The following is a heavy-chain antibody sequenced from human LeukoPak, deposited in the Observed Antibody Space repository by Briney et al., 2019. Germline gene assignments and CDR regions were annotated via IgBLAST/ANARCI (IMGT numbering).Heavy chain of an antibody. J-gene: IGHJ4*02. CDR1: GFTFSSYA. CDR2: ISGSGGST. Sequence: GGSLRLSCAASGFTFSSYAMSWVRQAPGKGLEWVSAISGSGGSTYYADSVKGRFTISRDNSKNTLYLQMNSLRAEDTAVYYCAKNPHYDFWSGSGPPFDYWGQGTLVTVSS. CDR3: AKNPHYDFWSGSGPPFDY. D-gene: IGHD3-3*01. V-gene: IGHV3-23*01.